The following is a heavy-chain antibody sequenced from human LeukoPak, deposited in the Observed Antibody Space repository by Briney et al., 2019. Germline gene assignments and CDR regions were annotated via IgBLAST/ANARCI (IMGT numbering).Heavy chain of an antibody. CDR2: IYYTGST. Sequence: SETPSLTCTVSGGSISSHYWSWVRQPPGKGLEWIGYIYYTGSTKYNPSLKSQVTISVDTSKNLFSLKLSSVTTGDTALYYCARQGGYGDSTHLDYWGRGTLVTVSS. CDR3: ARQGGYGDSTHLDY. V-gene: IGHV4-59*11. J-gene: IGHJ4*02. CDR1: GGSISSHY. D-gene: IGHD4-17*01.